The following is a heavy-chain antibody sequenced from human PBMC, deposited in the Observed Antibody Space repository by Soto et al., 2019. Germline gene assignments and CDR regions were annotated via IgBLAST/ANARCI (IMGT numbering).Heavy chain of an antibody. V-gene: IGHV3-23*01. CDR1: GFTFSTYA. CDR2: INDSGNSP. Sequence: LRLSCAATGFTFSTYAMSWVRQAPGKGLEWVSGINDSGNSPYYTDSVRGRFTISRDNSKNTLFLQMNSLRAEDTAVYYCAKATATGGGAFDICGQGTMVTVSS. J-gene: IGHJ3*02. CDR3: AKATATGGGAFDI. D-gene: IGHD2-8*02.